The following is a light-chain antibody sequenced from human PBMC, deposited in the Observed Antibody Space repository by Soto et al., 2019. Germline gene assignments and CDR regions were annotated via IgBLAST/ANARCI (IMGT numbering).Light chain of an antibody. CDR3: QQYGSSPPYT. Sequence: EIVLTQSPGTLSLSPGERATLSCRASQSISNNYLAWYQQKPGQAPRLLVYAACTRASDIEGRLSGSGSGTAFNLSIRRLEPEDFAVYYCQQYGSSPPYTFGQGTKLEIK. CDR2: AAC. J-gene: IGKJ2*01. CDR1: QSISNNY. V-gene: IGKV3-20*01.